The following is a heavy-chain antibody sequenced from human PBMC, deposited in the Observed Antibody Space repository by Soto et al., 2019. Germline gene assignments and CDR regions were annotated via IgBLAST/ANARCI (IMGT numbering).Heavy chain of an antibody. Sequence: SVKVSCKASGGTFSSYAISWVRQAPGQGLEWMGGIIPIVETPKYAQKFQGRVTITADESTNTVYMELSSLRSEDTAMYYCARLSRPNYYDTSGFFKDNWFDPWGQGTLVTVSS. CDR2: IIPIVETP. CDR3: ARLSRPNYYDTSGFFKDNWFDP. CDR1: GGTFSSYA. D-gene: IGHD3-22*01. J-gene: IGHJ5*02. V-gene: IGHV1-69*13.